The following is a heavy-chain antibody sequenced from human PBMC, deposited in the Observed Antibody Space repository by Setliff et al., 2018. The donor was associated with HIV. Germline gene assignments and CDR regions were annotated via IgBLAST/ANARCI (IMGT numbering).Heavy chain of an antibody. CDR1: GYTFTSYG. J-gene: IGHJ4*02. V-gene: IGHV1-18*01. CDR2: ISANNADT. CDR3: ARESFWSGYSPGGFDY. Sequence: ASVKVSCKAYGYTFTSYGISWVRQAPGQGLEWMAWISANNADTNYAQKFQGRVTITADESTSTAYMELSSLRSEDTAVYYCARESFWSGYSPGGFDYWGQGTLVTVSS. D-gene: IGHD3-3*01.